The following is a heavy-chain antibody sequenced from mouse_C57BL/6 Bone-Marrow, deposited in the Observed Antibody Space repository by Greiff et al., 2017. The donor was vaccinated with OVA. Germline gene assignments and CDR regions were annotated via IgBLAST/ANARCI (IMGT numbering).Heavy chain of an antibody. CDR1: GFSLSTFGMG. J-gene: IGHJ3*01. D-gene: IGHD2-4*01. V-gene: IGHV8-8*01. CDR2: IWWDDDK. Sequence: QVTLKECGPGILQPSQTLSLTCSFSGFSLSTFGMGVGWIRQPSGKGLEWLAHIWWDDDKYYNPALKSRLTISKDTSKNQVFLKIANVDTADTATYYCARYDYATRSAWFAYWGQGTLVTVSA. CDR3: ARYDYATRSAWFAY.